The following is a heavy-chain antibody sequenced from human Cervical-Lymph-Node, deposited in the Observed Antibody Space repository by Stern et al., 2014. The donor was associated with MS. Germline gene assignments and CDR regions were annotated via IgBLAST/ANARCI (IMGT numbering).Heavy chain of an antibody. D-gene: IGHD5-18*01. J-gene: IGHJ3*02. CDR3: ARSRDTAYDNAFDI. CDR1: GFTFSDYY. CDR2: ISSSTYT. Sequence: MQLVESGGDLVKPGGSLRISCAASGFTFSDYYMSWIRQAPGKGLEWISYISSSTYTDYAASVKGRFTISRDNARNSLFLQMDSLRADDTAVYFCARSRDTAYDNAFDIWGQGTKVSVSS. V-gene: IGHV3-11*06.